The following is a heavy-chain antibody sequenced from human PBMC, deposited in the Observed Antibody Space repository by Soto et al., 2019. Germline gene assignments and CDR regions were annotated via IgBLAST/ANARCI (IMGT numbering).Heavy chain of an antibody. J-gene: IGHJ4*02. CDR1: GGSVSSGSYY. V-gene: IGHV4-61*01. CDR2: IYYSGST. CDR3: ARDSRDGYNARYFDY. Sequence: QVQLQESGPGLVKPSETLSLTCTVSGGSVSSGSYYWSWIRQPPGKGLEWIGYIYYSGSTNYTPSLKSRVTISVDTSKNQVSLKLSSVTAADTAVYYCARDSRDGYNARYFDYWGQGTLVTVSS. D-gene: IGHD5-12*01.